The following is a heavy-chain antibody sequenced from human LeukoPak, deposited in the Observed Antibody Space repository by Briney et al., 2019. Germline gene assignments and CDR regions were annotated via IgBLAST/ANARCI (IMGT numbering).Heavy chain of an antibody. CDR1: GGTFSSYA. CDR2: IISIFETA. CDR3: ATAPYSGYEKFDY. V-gene: IGHV1-69*06. D-gene: IGHD5-12*01. Sequence: ASVKVSCKASGGTFSSYAINWVRQAPGQGLEWMGGIISIFETADYAQKFQGRVTMTEDTSTDTAYMELSSLRSEDTAVYYCATAPYSGYEKFDYWGQGTLVTVSS. J-gene: IGHJ4*02.